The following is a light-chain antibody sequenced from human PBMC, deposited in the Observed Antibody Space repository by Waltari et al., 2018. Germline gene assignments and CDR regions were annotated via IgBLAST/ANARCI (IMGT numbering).Light chain of an antibody. Sequence: DIQLTQSPSSLSASIGDRVTITCRASQSIATYLNWYQEKPGKAPKLLIFAASSLYNGVPSRFSGSGSGTDFTLSISSLQPEDFATYYCQQSFVSPWTFGQGTKVEIK. CDR3: QQSFVSPWT. V-gene: IGKV1-39*01. J-gene: IGKJ1*01. CDR2: AAS. CDR1: QSIATY.